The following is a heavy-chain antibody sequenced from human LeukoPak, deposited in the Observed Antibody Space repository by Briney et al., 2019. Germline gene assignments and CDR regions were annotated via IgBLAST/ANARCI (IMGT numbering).Heavy chain of an antibody. J-gene: IGHJ4*02. D-gene: IGHD6-13*01. CDR1: GGSISSYY. Sequence: PSETLSLTCTVSGGSISSYYWSWIRQPAGKGLEWIVRIYTSGSTNYNPSLKSRVTMSVDTSKNQFSLKLSSVTAADTAVYYCARESSDIAAAGSEFDYWGQGTLVTVSS. CDR2: IYTSGST. CDR3: ARESSDIAAAGSEFDY. V-gene: IGHV4-4*07.